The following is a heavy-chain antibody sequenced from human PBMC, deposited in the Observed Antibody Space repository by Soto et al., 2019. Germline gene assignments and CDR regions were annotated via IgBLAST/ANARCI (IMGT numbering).Heavy chain of an antibody. Sequence: QVQLQESGPGLVKPSGTLSLTCAVSGGSISSSNWWSWVRQPPGKGLEWIGEIYHSGSTNYNPSLKRRVTLSVDKSKNQFSLKLSSVTAADTAVYYCARDRLWELPRMDVWGQGTTVTVSS. CDR2: IYHSGST. D-gene: IGHD1-26*01. CDR3: ARDRLWELPRMDV. V-gene: IGHV4-4*02. J-gene: IGHJ6*02. CDR1: GGSISSSNW.